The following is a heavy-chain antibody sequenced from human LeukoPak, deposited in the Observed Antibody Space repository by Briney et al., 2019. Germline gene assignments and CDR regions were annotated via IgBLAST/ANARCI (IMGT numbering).Heavy chain of an antibody. CDR1: RSTVSSNY. CDR3: AREVGGSAFDI. CDR2: IYSGGST. V-gene: IGHV3-53*04. D-gene: IGHD3-16*01. J-gene: IGHJ3*02. Sequence: GGSLRLSCAASRSTVSSNYMSWVRQAPGKGLEWVSIIYSGGSTYYADSVKGRFTISRHNSKNTLYLQMNSLRAEDTAVYYCAREVGGSAFDIWGQGTMVTVSS.